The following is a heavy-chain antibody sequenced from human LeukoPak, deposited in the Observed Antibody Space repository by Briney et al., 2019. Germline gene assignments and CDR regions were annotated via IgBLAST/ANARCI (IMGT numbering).Heavy chain of an antibody. D-gene: IGHD3-10*02. Sequence: PSEALSLTCTVSGGSISSYYWSWIRQPPGKGLEWIGYIYYSGSTNYNPSLKSRVTISVDTSKNQFSLKLSSVTAADTAVYYCARDPVRGTSGAFDIWGQGTMVTVSS. V-gene: IGHV4-59*12. CDR1: GGSISSYY. CDR3: ARDPVRGTSGAFDI. J-gene: IGHJ3*02. CDR2: IYYSGST.